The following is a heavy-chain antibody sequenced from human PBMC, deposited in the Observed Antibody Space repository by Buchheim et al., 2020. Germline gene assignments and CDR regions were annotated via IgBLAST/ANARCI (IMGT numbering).Heavy chain of an antibody. CDR1: GFTFSPYW. CDR3: TRGAGGYGNFDY. Sequence: EVHLVESGGGLVQPGGSLRLSCAASGFTFSPYWMHWVRQAPGKGLVWVSRINGDGSSTSDADSVKGRFTISRDNAKSTLYLQMNSLLVEDTAVYFCTRGAGGYGNFDYWGQGT. CDR2: INGDGSST. V-gene: IGHV3-74*03. J-gene: IGHJ4*02. D-gene: IGHD6-13*01.